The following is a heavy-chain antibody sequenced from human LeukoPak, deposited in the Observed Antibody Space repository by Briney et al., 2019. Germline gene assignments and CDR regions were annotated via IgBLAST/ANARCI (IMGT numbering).Heavy chain of an antibody. D-gene: IGHD3-3*01. J-gene: IGHJ4*02. CDR1: GFTFNSYT. CDR3: VRETTTTFGVVPFYFDY. Sequence: PGGSLRLSCAASGFTFNSYTMSWVRQAPGRGLEWVSCSSSTSSYKYYAVSVKGRFTISRDNAKNPLYLQMNSLRAEDTAVYYCVRETTTTFGVVPFYFDYWGQGTLVTVSS. V-gene: IGHV3-21*01. CDR2: SSSTSSYK.